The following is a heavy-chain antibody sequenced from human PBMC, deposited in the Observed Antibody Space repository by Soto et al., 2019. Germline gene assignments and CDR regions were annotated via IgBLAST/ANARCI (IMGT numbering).Heavy chain of an antibody. CDR1: GFTVSSNY. V-gene: IGHV3-53*01. CDR2: IYSGGST. J-gene: IGHJ4*02. Sequence: LRLSCAASGFTVSSNYMSWVRQAPGKGLEWVSVIYSGGSTYYADSVKGRFTISRDNSKNTLYLQMNSLRAEDTAVYYCARLSYDSVDYWGQGTLVTVSS. CDR3: ARLSYDSVDY. D-gene: IGHD3-22*01.